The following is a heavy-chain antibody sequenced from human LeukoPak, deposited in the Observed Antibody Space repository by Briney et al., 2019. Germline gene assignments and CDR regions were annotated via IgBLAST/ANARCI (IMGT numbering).Heavy chain of an antibody. Sequence: SETLSLTCAVYGGSFSGYYWSWIRQPPGKGLEWIGEINHSGSTNYNPSLKSRVTISVDTSKNQFSLKLSSVTAADTAVYYCARAPNYILYYYCGMDVWGQGTTVTVSS. V-gene: IGHV4-34*01. J-gene: IGHJ6*02. D-gene: IGHD1-7*01. CDR2: INHSGST. CDR1: GGSFSGYY. CDR3: ARAPNYILYYYCGMDV.